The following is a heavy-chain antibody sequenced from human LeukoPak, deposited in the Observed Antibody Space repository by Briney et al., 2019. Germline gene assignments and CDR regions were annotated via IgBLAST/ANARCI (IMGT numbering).Heavy chain of an antibody. CDR1: GDSVSSNSAA. J-gene: IGHJ6*02. CDR3: ARAAGFPIIAVAADYYYYGMDV. D-gene: IGHD6-19*01. Sequence: SQTLSLTCAISGDSVSSNSAAWNWIRQSPSRGLEWLGRTYYRSKWYNDYAVSVKSRITINPDTSKNQFSLQLNSVTPEDTAVYYCARAAGFPIIAVAADYYYYGMDVWGQGTTVTVSS. V-gene: IGHV6-1*01. CDR2: TYYRSKWYN.